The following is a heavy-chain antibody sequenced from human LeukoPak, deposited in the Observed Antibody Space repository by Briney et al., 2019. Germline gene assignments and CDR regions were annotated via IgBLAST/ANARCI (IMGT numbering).Heavy chain of an antibody. Sequence: ASVKVSCKASGYTFTSYGISWVGQAPGQGLEWMGWISAHNGNTNYAQKLQGRVTMTTDTSTSTAYMELRSLRSDDTAVYYCARAESRNWFDPWGQGTLVTVPP. CDR1: GYTFTSYG. J-gene: IGHJ5*02. D-gene: IGHD6-13*01. CDR2: ISAHNGNT. V-gene: IGHV1-18*01. CDR3: ARAESRNWFDP.